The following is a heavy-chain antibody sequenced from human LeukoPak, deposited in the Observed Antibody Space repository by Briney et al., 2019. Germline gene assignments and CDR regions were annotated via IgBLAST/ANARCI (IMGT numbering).Heavy chain of an antibody. CDR2: IIPIFGTA. V-gene: IGHV1-69*13. CDR3: ARGPNGSGSYYFFDY. J-gene: IGHJ4*02. Sequence: GASVKVSCKASGGTFSSYAISWVRQAPGQGLEWMGGIIPIFGTANYAQKFQGRVTITADESTSTAYMELSSLRSEDTAVYYCARGPNGSGSYYFFDYWGQGTLVTVSS. D-gene: IGHD3-10*01. CDR1: GGTFSSYA.